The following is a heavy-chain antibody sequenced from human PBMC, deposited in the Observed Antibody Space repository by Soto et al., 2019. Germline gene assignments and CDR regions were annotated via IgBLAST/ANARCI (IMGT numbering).Heavy chain of an antibody. D-gene: IGHD2-15*01. CDR2: ISSDGSNK. CDR3: ARMASFYCSGGSCYPTYGMDV. V-gene: IGHV3-30-3*01. Sequence: QVQLVESGGGVVQPGRSLRLSCAASGFTFSKHAMHWVRQAPGKGLEWVAVISSDGSNKYYADSVKGRFTISRDNSKNTLYLQMTSLRAEDTAVCYCARMASFYCSGGSCYPTYGMDVWGQGTTVTVSS. J-gene: IGHJ6*02. CDR1: GFTFSKHA.